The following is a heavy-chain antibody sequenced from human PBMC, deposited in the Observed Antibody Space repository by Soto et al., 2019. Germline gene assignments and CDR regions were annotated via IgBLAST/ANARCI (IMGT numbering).Heavy chain of an antibody. CDR1: GFTFNTYG. CDR3: AKNIPSSPYGALDS. Sequence: QVQLVESGGGVVQPGGSLRLSCAASGFTFNTYGMHWVRQAPGKGLDWVAFISYDGTYKYYADSVKGRFTISRDNSKNTLSVQMNSLRPEDTALYYCAKNIPSSPYGALDSWGQGTLVTVSS. J-gene: IGHJ4*02. V-gene: IGHV3-30*18. CDR2: ISYDGTYK. D-gene: IGHD1-26*01.